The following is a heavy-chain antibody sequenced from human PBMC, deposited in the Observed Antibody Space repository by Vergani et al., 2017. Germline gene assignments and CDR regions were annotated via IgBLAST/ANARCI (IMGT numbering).Heavy chain of an antibody. CDR3: TRPLYGIARLEP. Sequence: LVESGGGLVQPGGSLKLSCAASGFTFSDSALHWVRLASGKGLEWVGRIREKANGFETQYAALVQGRYTISRDDSKNTAYLQMNSLETEDTAVYYCTRPLYGIARLEPWGQGALVTVSS. D-gene: IGHD6-13*01. CDR1: GFTFSDSA. V-gene: IGHV3-73*02. CDR2: IREKANGFET. J-gene: IGHJ5*02.